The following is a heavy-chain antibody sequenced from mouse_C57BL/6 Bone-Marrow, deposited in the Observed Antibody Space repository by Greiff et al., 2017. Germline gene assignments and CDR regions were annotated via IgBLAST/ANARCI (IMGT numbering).Heavy chain of an antibody. CDR1: GYTFTSYG. Sequence: VKLQESGAELARPGASVKLSCKASGYTFTSYGISWVKQRTGQGLEWIGEINPRSGNTYYNEKFKGKATLTAAKSSSTAYMELRSLTSEDSAVYFCATAWFAYWGQGTLVTVSA. CDR3: ATAWFAY. V-gene: IGHV1-81*01. CDR2: INPRSGNT. J-gene: IGHJ3*01.